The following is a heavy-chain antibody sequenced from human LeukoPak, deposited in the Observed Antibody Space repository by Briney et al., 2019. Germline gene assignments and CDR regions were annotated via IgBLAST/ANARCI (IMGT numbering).Heavy chain of an antibody. J-gene: IGHJ4*02. D-gene: IGHD6-13*01. Sequence: EGSLRLSCAASGFTFSSYAMHWVRQAPGKGLEWVAVISYDGSNKYYADSVKGRFTISRDNSKNTLYLQMNSLRAEDTAVYYCARVSSSWYVFGFWGQGTLVTVSS. CDR2: ISYDGSNK. CDR3: ARVSSSWYVFGF. V-gene: IGHV3-30*04. CDR1: GFTFSSYA.